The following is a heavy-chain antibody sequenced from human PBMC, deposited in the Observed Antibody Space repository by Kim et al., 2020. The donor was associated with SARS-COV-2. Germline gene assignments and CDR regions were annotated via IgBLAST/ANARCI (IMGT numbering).Heavy chain of an antibody. D-gene: IGHD6-13*01. V-gene: IGHV1-69*04. Sequence: ANYAQKFQGRVTITADKSTSTAYMELSSLRSEDTAVYYCARVGAAAGPDYWGQGTLVTVSS. J-gene: IGHJ4*02. CDR3: ARVGAAAGPDY. CDR2: A.